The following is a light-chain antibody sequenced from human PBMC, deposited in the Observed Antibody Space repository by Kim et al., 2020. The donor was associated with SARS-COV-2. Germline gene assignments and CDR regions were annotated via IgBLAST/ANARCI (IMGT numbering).Light chain of an antibody. Sequence: ASRGDRVTITCRPSQGIRNDLSWYQQKPGQAPKVLVDAASSLQPGVPSRFSGSGSDTDFTLTISSLQPEDAATYYCLQDYTYPWTFGQGTKVDIK. CDR3: LQDYTYPWT. J-gene: IGKJ1*01. CDR1: QGIRND. CDR2: AAS. V-gene: IGKV1-6*01.